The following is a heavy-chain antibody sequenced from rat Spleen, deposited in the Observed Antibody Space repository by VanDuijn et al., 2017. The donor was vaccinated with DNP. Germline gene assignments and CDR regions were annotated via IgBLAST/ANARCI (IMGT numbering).Heavy chain of an antibody. D-gene: IGHD1-1*01. Sequence: EVQLQESGPGLVTPSQSLSLTCSVTGHFITNDYRWNWLRKFPGNKLEWIGHISYGGSTRYNPSLKSRISITRDTSKNQFFLQLNSLTTEDTATYYCARLRLEWEVRAMDAWGQGTSVTVSS. V-gene: IGHV3-1*01. CDR2: ISYGGST. CDR1: GHFITNDY. J-gene: IGHJ4*01. CDR3: ARLRLEWEVRAMDA.